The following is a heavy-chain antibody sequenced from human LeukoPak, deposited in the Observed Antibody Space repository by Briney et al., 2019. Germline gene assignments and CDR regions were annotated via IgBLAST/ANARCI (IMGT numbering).Heavy chain of an antibody. Sequence: PGGSLRLSCAVSGFIFDRYGMHWVRQAPGKGLEYVSGISNYGGSTDYANSVKGRFTISRDNSKNMLHLQMGSLKTEDTALYYCARAATPGGKVVTHLDYWGQGTLVTVFS. CDR1: GFIFDRYG. D-gene: IGHD3-22*01. V-gene: IGHV3-64*01. CDR2: ISNYGGST. J-gene: IGHJ4*02. CDR3: ARAATPGGKVVTHLDY.